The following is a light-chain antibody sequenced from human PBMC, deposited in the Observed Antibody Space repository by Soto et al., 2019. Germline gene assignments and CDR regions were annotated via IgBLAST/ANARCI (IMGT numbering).Light chain of an antibody. CDR1: RSNVESNT. J-gene: IGLJ1*01. V-gene: IGLV1-44*01. CDR2: SND. Sequence: QSMLTQPPSASGTPGQRVTISCSGSRSNVESNTVSWYQQLPGTAPKLLIYSNDQWPSGVPDRFSGSKSGTSASLAISGLQSEDEADYYCAAWDDSLNGYAFGTGTKFTV. CDR3: AAWDDSLNGYA.